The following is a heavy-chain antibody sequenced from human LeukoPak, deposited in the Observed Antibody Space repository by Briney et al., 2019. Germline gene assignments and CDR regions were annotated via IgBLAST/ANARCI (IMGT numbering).Heavy chain of an antibody. CDR3: ARHALTTINWFDP. J-gene: IGHJ5*02. Sequence: SETLSLTCAVSGYSISSGYYWGWIRQPPGKGLEWIGSIYHSGSTYYNPSLKSRVTISVDTSKNQFSLKLSSVTAADTAVYYCARHALTTINWFDPWGQGPLVTVSS. D-gene: IGHD3-22*01. CDR2: IYHSGST. V-gene: IGHV4-38-2*01. CDR1: GYSISSGYY.